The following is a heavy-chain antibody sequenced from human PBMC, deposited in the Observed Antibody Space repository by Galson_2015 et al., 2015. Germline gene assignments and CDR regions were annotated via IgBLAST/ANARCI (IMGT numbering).Heavy chain of an antibody. J-gene: IGHJ6*02. CDR1: GFTFSSYA. D-gene: IGHD2-21*02. CDR3: AKVGTYLYYGMDV. Sequence: SLRLSCAASGFTFSSYAMSWVRQAPGKGLEWVSAISGSGGSTYYADSVKGRFTISRDNSKNTLYLQMNSLRAEDTAVYYCAKVGTYLYYGMDVWGQGTTVTVSS. CDR2: ISGSGGST. V-gene: IGHV3-23*01.